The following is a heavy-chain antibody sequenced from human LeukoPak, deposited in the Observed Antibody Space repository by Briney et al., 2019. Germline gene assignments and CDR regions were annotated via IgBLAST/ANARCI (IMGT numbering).Heavy chain of an antibody. CDR2: IYSGGST. V-gene: IGHV3-53*01. CDR1: GFTVSSNY. J-gene: IGHJ4*02. CDR3: AREARQLGRAHDY. D-gene: IGHD6-6*01. Sequence: GGSLRLSCAASGFTVSSNYMSWVRQAPGKGLEWVSVIYSGGSTYYADSVKGRFTISRDNSKNTLYLQMNSLRAEDTAMYYCAREARQLGRAHDYWGQGTLVTVSS.